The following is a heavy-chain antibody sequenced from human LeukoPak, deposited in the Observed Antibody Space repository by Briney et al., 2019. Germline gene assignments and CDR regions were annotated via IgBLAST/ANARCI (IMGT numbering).Heavy chain of an antibody. J-gene: IGHJ4*02. CDR1: GASISSSY. D-gene: IGHD5-12*01. Sequence: PSETLSLTCAVSGASISSSYWSWIRQPPGKGLEYIGYIYHSDGPNYNPSLKSRVTMALDTSKNQFSLRLTSVTAADTAIYYCTKVLRGYAGYGDWGPGILVTVSS. CDR2: IYHSDGP. CDR3: TKVLRGYAGYGD. V-gene: IGHV4-59*01.